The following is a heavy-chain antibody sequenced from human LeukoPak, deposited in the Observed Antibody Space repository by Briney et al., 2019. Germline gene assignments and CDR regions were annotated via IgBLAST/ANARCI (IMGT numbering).Heavy chain of an antibody. CDR3: ARDPNDSSGYDYMDV. V-gene: IGHV4-30-2*01. J-gene: IGHJ6*03. Sequence: SQTLSLTCAVSGGSISSGGYSWSWIRQPPGKGLEWIGYIYHSGSTYYNPSLKSRVTISVDRSKNQFSLKLSSVTAADTAVYYCARDPNDSSGYDYMDVWGKGTTVTVSS. CDR2: IYHSGST. CDR1: GGSISSGGYS. D-gene: IGHD3-22*01.